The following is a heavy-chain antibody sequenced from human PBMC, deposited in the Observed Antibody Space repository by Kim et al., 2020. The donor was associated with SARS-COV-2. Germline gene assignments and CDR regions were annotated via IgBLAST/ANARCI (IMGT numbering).Heavy chain of an antibody. CDR3: ARGYRGATVVPAATYYYYYGMDV. J-gene: IGHJ6*02. CDR2: INHSGST. V-gene: IGHV4-34*01. CDR1: GGSFSGYY. Sequence: SETLSLTCAVYGGSFSGYYWSWIRQPPGKGLEWIGEINHSGSTNYNPSLKSRVTISVDTSKNQFSLKLSSVTAADTAVYYCARGYRGATVVPAATYYYYYGMDVWGQGTTVTVSS. D-gene: IGHD2-2*01.